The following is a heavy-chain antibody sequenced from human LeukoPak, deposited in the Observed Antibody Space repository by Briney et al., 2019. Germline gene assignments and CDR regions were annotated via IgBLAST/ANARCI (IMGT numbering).Heavy chain of an antibody. J-gene: IGHJ4*02. CDR1: GYTLTELS. V-gene: IGHV1-24*01. CDR3: AKETVTTRGYYFDY. CDR2: FDPEDGET. Sequence: ASVKVSCKVSGYTLTELSMYWVRQAPGKGFEWMGGFDPEDGETIYAQKFQGRVTVTEDTSTDTAYMELSSLRAEDTAVYYCAKETVTTRGYYFDYWGQGTLVTVSS. D-gene: IGHD4-17*01.